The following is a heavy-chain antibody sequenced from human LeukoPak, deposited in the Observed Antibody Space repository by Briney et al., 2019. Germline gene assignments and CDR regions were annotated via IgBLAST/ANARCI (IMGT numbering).Heavy chain of an antibody. CDR1: GGSISSYY. V-gene: IGHV4-34*01. CDR3: ARGNSSGWYDY. CDR2: INHSGST. J-gene: IGHJ4*02. D-gene: IGHD6-19*01. Sequence: PSETLSLTCTVSGGSISSYYWSWIRQPPGKGQEWIGEINHSGSTNYNPSLKSRVTISVDTSKNQFSLKLSSVTAADTAVCYCARGNSSGWYDYWGQGTLVTVSS.